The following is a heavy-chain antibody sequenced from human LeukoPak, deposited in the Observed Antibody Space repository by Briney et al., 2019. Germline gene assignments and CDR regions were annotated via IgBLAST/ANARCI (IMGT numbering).Heavy chain of an antibody. V-gene: IGHV3-20*01. D-gene: IGHD3-22*01. J-gene: IGHJ3*02. CDR2: INWNGGST. CDR1: GFTFDDYG. Sequence: PGGSLRLSCAASGFTFDDYGMSWVRQAPGKGLEWVSGINWNGGSTGYADSVKGRFTISRDNAKNSLYLQMNSLRAEDTALYHCARGDYYDSLGDAFDIWGQGTMVTVSS. CDR3: ARGDYYDSLGDAFDI.